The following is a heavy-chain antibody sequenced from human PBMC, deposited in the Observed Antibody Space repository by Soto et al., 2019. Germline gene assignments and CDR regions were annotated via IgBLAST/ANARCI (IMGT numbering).Heavy chain of an antibody. D-gene: IGHD2-15*01. CDR3: ARYCSGGSCYPTYYGLDV. J-gene: IGHJ6*02. CDR1: GFTFSSYG. CDR2: TWYDGSKA. Sequence: QVQLVESGGGVVQPGRSLRLSCVASGFTFSSYGMHWVRQAPGKGLEWVSLTWYDGSKAYYAEPVKGRFTISRDNSKNPLYLHMNNLRAEDTAVYYCARYCSGGSCYPTYYGLDVWGQGTTVTVSS. V-gene: IGHV3-33*01.